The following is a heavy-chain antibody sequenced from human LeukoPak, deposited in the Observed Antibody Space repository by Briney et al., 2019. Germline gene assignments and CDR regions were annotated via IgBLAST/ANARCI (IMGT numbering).Heavy chain of an antibody. D-gene: IGHD3-3*01. CDR3: ARDEAIFGAGYYYGMDV. Sequence: PSETLSLTCSVSGGSISSGGHYWTWIRQHPGKGLEWIGYINYSGSTYYNPSLKSRATISVDTSQSQFSLKLSSVTAADTAVYYCARDEAIFGAGYYYGMDVWGQGTTVIVSS. V-gene: IGHV4-31*03. J-gene: IGHJ6*02. CDR1: GGSISSGGHY. CDR2: INYSGST.